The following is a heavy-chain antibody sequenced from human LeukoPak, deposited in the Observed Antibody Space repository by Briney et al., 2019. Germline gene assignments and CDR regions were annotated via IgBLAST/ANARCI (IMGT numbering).Heavy chain of an antibody. J-gene: IGHJ3*02. CDR2: MNPNSGNT. D-gene: IGHD6-13*01. V-gene: IGHV1-8*01. Sequence: ASVKVSCKASGYTFTSYDINWVRQATGQGLEWMGWMNPNSGNTGYAQKFQGRVTMTRNTSISTAYMELSSLRSEDTAVYYCARFKGSSSWYGKYGAFDIWGQGTMVTVSS. CDR1: GYTFTSYD. CDR3: ARFKGSSSWYGKYGAFDI.